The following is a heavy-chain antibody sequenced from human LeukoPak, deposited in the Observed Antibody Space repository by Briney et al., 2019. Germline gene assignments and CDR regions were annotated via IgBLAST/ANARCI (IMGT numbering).Heavy chain of an antibody. Sequence: SETLSLTCTVSGGSISSYYWSWVRQPPGKGLEWIGYIYYSGSTNYNPSLKSRVTISVDTSKNQFFLKLSSVTAADTAVYYCARGRVSAGAWYFDYGGQGTLVTVSA. D-gene: IGHD5/OR15-5a*01. CDR1: GGSISSYY. CDR2: IYYSGST. CDR3: ARGRVSAGAWYFDY. J-gene: IGHJ4*02. V-gene: IGHV4-59*01.